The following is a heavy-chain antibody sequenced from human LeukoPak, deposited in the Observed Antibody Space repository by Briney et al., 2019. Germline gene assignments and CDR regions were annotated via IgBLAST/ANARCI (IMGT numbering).Heavy chain of an antibody. CDR2: IYHSGST. D-gene: IGHD1-1*01. Sequence: PSGTLSLTCAVSGDSISSGSWWNWVRQPPGKGLEWIGEIYHSGSTNYNPSLKSRVTISVDKSKNQFSLKLSSVTAADTAVFYCARAYDGYAFDIWGQGTMVAVSS. V-gene: IGHV4-4*02. CDR1: GDSISSGSW. J-gene: IGHJ3*02. CDR3: ARAYDGYAFDI.